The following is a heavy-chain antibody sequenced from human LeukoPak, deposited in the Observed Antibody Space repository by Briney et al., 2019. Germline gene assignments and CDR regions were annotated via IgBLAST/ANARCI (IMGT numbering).Heavy chain of an antibody. V-gene: IGHV3-66*02. J-gene: IGHJ6*02. D-gene: IGHD3-22*01. CDR3: ARDRTYDYYDSSGSMNYGMDV. CDR1: GFTVSSNY. CDR2: IYSGGST. Sequence: GGPLRLSCAASGFTVSSNYMSWVRQAPGKGLEWVSVIYSGGSTYYADSVKGRFTISRDNSKNTLYLQMNSLRAEDTAVYYCARDRTYDYYDSSGSMNYGMDVWGQGTTVTVSS.